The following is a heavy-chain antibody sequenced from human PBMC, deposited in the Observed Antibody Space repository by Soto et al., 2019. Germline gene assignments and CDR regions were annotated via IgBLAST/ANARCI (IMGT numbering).Heavy chain of an antibody. CDR2: INSDGSHT. CDR1: GLSFNMYW. J-gene: IGHJ6*02. CDR3: AGGMACLDG. Sequence: EVQLVESGGGLVQPGGSLRLSCAASGLSFNMYWMHWVRQVPGKGLVWLARINSDGSHTIYVDSLKGRFTISRDNAKDTVFLQMDSLRDEDKGVYYCAGGMACLDGWGQGTTVTVSS. V-gene: IGHV3-74*01.